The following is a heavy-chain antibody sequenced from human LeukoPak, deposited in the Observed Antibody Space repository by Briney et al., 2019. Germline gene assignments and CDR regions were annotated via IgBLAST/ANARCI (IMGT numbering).Heavy chain of an antibody. D-gene: IGHD6-19*01. Sequence: SGGSLRLSCAASGFTVSSNYMSWVRQAPGKGLEWVAVISYDGSNKYYADSVKGRFTISRDNSKNTLYLQMNSLRAEDTAVYYCVNKAVAGTSRFDYWGQGTLVTVSS. J-gene: IGHJ4*02. V-gene: IGHV3-30*18. CDR2: ISYDGSNK. CDR1: GFTVSSNY. CDR3: VNKAVAGTSRFDY.